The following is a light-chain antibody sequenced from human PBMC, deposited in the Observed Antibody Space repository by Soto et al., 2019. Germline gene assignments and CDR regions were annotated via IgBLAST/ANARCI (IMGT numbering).Light chain of an antibody. CDR1: TSDVGGYTY. CDR2: EIR. Sequence: QSVLTQPASVSGSPGQSITISCTGTTSDVGGYTYVSWYQQHPGKVPKLIIYEIRNRPSGVSDRFSGSKSGNTASLTISGLQGEDEADYYRSSYTTGNTLVFGGGTKLTVL. CDR3: SSYTTGNTLV. J-gene: IGLJ2*01. V-gene: IGLV2-14*01.